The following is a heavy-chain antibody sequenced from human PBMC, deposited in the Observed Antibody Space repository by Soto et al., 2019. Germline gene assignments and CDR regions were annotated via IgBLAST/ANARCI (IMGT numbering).Heavy chain of an antibody. CDR1: GGSFSGYY. J-gene: IGHJ4*02. V-gene: IGHV4-34*01. CDR2: INHSGST. CDR3: AGLYPYESSGYHLNF. D-gene: IGHD3-22*01. Sequence: SETLSLTCAVYGGSFSGYYWSWIRQPPGKGLEWIGEINHSGSTNYNPSLKSRVTISVDTSKNQFSLKLRSVTAADTAVFYCAGLYPYESSGYHLNFWGQGTLVTVSS.